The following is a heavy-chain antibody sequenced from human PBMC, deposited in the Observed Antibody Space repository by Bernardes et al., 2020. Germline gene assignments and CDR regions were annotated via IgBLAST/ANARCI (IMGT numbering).Heavy chain of an antibody. CDR1: GFTFSSYW. CDR3: ARDNGAEYQLLYVRENYFDY. V-gene: IGHV3-7*04. CDR2: IKQDGSEK. Sequence: GGSLRLSCAASGFTFSSYWMSWVRQAPGKGLEWVANIKQDGSEKYYVDSVKGRFTISRDNAKNSLYLQMNSLRAEDTAVYYCARDNGAEYQLLYVRENYFDYWGQGTLVTVSS. D-gene: IGHD2-2*02. J-gene: IGHJ4*02.